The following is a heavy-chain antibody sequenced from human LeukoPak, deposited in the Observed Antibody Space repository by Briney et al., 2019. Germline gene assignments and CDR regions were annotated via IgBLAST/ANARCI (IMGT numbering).Heavy chain of an antibody. CDR1: GYTFTSYY. CDR3: ARGSITGQLIDY. J-gene: IGHJ4*02. Sequence: ASVKVSCKASGYTFTSYYMHWVRQAPGQGLEWMGIINPSGGSTSYAQKFQGRVTITTDESTSTAYMGLSSLRSEDTAVYYCARGSITGQLIDYWGQGTLVTVSS. D-gene: IGHD1-20*01. V-gene: IGHV1-46*01. CDR2: INPSGGST.